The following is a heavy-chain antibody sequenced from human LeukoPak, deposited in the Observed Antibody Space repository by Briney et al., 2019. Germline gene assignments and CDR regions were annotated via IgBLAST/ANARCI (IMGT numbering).Heavy chain of an antibody. Sequence: GASVKVSCKTSGYTFSSYGINWVRQPPGQGLEWVGWISAYNGDTKYAQKLQGRVTMTTDTSTRTVYMELRTLRSDDTAVYYCARDSYDFLTGRYSGSGGDYWGQGTLVTVSS. J-gene: IGHJ4*02. D-gene: IGHD3-9*01. CDR2: ISAYNGDT. CDR3: ARDSYDFLTGRYSGSGGDY. V-gene: IGHV1-18*01. CDR1: GYTFSSYG.